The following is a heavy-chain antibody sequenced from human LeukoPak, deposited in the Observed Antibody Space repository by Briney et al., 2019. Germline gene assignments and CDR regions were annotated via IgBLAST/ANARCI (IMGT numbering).Heavy chain of an antibody. Sequence: PSETLSFTCTVSDGAIAGYSWSWIRQAPGKGLEWIGYIYYSGDTNYNPSLQSRVTVSVDTSKNQFSLRLTSVSAADTAVYYCVRGPYGSGISNWFDPWGQGTQVIVSS. CDR1: DGAIAGYS. J-gene: IGHJ5*02. D-gene: IGHD3-10*01. V-gene: IGHV4-59*01. CDR3: VRGPYGSGISNWFDP. CDR2: IYYSGDT.